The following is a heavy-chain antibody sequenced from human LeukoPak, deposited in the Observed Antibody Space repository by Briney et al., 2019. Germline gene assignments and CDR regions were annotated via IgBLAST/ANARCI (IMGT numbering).Heavy chain of an antibody. CDR2: ISGSGSST. J-gene: IGHJ4*02. CDR1: GFTFSSYA. Sequence: GGSLRLSCAASGFTFSSYAMSWVRQAPGKGLEWVASISGSGSSTSYTDSVKGRFTISRDNSNSIVYLQMNSLRAEDTAVYYCAKSIQWLPIGDYWGQGTLVTVSS. V-gene: IGHV3-23*01. CDR3: AKSIQWLPIGDY. D-gene: IGHD6-19*01.